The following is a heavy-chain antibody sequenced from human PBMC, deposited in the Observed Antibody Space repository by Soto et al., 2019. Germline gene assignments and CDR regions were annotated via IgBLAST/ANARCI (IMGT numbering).Heavy chain of an antibody. CDR2: IYYSGTT. CDR1: GGSISSSSYY. Sequence: QLQLQESGPGLVKPSETLSLTCTVSGGSISSSSYYWGWIRQPPGKGLEWIGSIYYSGTTYYNPSLKSRDTMYVDTSKKQFSLKLSAVTAADSAVYYCARQRDSSPAYYYYYMDVWGKGTTVTVSS. J-gene: IGHJ6*03. D-gene: IGHD6-19*01. CDR3: ARQRDSSPAYYYYYMDV. V-gene: IGHV4-39*01.